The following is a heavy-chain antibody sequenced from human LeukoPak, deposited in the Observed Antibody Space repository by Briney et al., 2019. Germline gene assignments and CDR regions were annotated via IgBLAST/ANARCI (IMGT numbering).Heavy chain of an antibody. CDR3: ARDLGRVANDYYFDS. CDR2: IDKGGSP. D-gene: IGHD4/OR15-4a*01. CDR1: GASISSHY. Sequence: SETLSLTCTISGASISSHYWSWIRQPPGKELEWIGYIDKGGSPKYSPSLRSRVTMSVVTSKNQFSLKLNSVTAADTAVYYCARDLGRVANDYYFDSWGQGTLVTVSS. V-gene: IGHV4-59*11. J-gene: IGHJ4*02.